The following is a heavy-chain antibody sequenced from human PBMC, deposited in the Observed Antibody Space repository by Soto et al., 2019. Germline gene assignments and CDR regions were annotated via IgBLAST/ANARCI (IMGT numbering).Heavy chain of an antibody. CDR3: AKDDSSSWYYFDY. J-gene: IGHJ4*02. CDR1: GFTFSSDW. Sequence: GGSLRLSCAASGFTFSSDWMHWVRQAPGKGLVWVSRINTDGSNKYYADSVKGRFTISRDNSKNTLYLQMNSLRAEDTAVYYCAKDDSSSWYYFDYWGQGTLVTVSS. CDR2: INTDGSNK. D-gene: IGHD6-13*01. V-gene: IGHV3-30*02.